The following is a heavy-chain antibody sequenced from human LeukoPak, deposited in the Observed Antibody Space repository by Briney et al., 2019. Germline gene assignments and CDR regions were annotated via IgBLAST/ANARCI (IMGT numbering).Heavy chain of an antibody. CDR1: GFTFSDSF. D-gene: IGHD2-8*02. J-gene: IGHJ4*02. CDR3: ARDGGVRGRLAYFDY. V-gene: IGHV3-7*01. CDR2: IKHDGSEE. Sequence: PGGSLRLSCAASGFTFSDSFMNWIRQAPGKGLEWVANIKHDGSEEYYVDSVKGRFTISRDNAKKSLYLQMNGLRADDTAVYYCARDGGVRGRLAYFDYWGQGNLVTVSS.